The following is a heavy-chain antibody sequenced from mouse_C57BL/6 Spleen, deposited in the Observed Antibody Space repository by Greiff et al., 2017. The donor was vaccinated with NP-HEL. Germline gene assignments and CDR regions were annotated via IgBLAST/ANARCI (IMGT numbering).Heavy chain of an antibody. CDR2: IWRGGST. D-gene: IGHD2-4*01. CDR1: GFSFTSYG. V-gene: IGHV2-5*01. CDR3: AKRGDYDGPMDY. J-gene: IGHJ4*01. Sequence: QVQLQQSGPGLVQPSQSLSITCTVSGFSFTSYGVHWVRQSPGKGLEWLGVIWRGGSTDYNAAFMSRLSITKDNSKSQVFFKMNSLQAEDTAIYYCAKRGDYDGPMDYWGEGTSVTVSS.